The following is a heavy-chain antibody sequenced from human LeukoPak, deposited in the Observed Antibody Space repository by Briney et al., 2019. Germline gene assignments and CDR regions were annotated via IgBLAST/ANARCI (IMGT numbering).Heavy chain of an antibody. CDR2: ISAYNGNT. V-gene: IGHV1-18*01. J-gene: IGHJ4*02. Sequence: ASVKVSCKASGYTFTSYGISWVRQAPGQGLEWMGWISAYNGNTKYAQNLQGRVTMTTDTSTSTAYMELRSLRSDDTAVYNCVREDSSGYYDDWGQGTLVTVSS. CDR3: VREDSSGYYDD. CDR1: GYTFTSYG. D-gene: IGHD3-22*01.